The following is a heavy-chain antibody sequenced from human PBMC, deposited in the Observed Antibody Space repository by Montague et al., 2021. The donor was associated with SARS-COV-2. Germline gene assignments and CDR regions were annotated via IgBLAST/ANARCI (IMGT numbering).Heavy chain of an antibody. V-gene: IGHV4-34*01. CDR3: ARGLVDLGYFDWYHYYFDY. D-gene: IGHD3-9*01. CDR2: INHSGST. Sequence: SETLSLTCAVYGGSFSGYYWSWIRQPPGKGLEWIGEINHSGSTNYNPSLKSRVTISVDTSKNHFSLKLSSVTAADTAVYYCARGLVDLGYFDWYHYYFDYWGQGILVTVSS. J-gene: IGHJ4*02. CDR1: GGSFSGYY.